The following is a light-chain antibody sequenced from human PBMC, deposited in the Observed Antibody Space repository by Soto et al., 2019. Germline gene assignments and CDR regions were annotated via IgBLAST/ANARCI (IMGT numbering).Light chain of an antibody. Sequence: EIVLTQSPGSLSLSPRERATLSCRASQSVTSSHLAWYQQKPGQATRLLIYGASRRATGIPDRFSGSGSGTDFTLTISRLEPEDSAMYYCQQYGSSTYTFGQGTKVEIK. CDR1: QSVTSSH. CDR3: QQYGSSTYT. CDR2: GAS. J-gene: IGKJ2*01. V-gene: IGKV3-20*01.